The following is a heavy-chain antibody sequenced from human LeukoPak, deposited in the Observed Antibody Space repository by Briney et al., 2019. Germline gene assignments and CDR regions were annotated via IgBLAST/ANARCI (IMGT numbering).Heavy chain of an antibody. J-gene: IGHJ4*02. D-gene: IGHD5-18*01. CDR2: IIPIFGTA. V-gene: IGHV1-69*13. CDR1: GGTFSSYA. CDR3: ARGSQLWLPRDSPFDY. Sequence: SVKVSCKASGGTFSSYAISWVRQAPGQGLEWMGGIIPIFGTANYAQKFQGRVTITADESTSTAYMELSSLRSEDTAVYYCARGSQLWLPRDSPFDYWGQGTLVTVSS.